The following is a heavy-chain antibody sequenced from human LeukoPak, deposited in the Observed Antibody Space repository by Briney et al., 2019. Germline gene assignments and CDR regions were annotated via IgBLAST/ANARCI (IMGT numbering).Heavy chain of an antibody. CDR3: AREEVVPAAIRSSAFDI. D-gene: IGHD2-2*01. J-gene: IGHJ3*02. CDR1: GGSISSGGYS. Sequence: SETLSLTCTVSGGSISSGGYSWSWIRQHPGKGLEWIGYIYYSGSTYYNPSLKSRVTISVDTSKNQFSLKLSSVTAADTAVYYCAREEVVPAAIRSSAFDIWGQGTMVTVSS. V-gene: IGHV4-31*03. CDR2: IYYSGST.